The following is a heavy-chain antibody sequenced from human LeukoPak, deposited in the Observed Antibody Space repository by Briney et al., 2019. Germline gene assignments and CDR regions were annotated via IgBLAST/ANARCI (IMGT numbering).Heavy chain of an antibody. CDR1: GFTFSSYA. J-gene: IGHJ6*02. D-gene: IGHD5-18*01. CDR2: ISSNGGST. Sequence: PGGSLRLSCAASGFTFSSYAMHWVRQAPGKGLEYVSAISSNGGSTYYANSVKGRFTISRDNSKNTLYLQMGSLRAEDMAVYYCARDSDPTAMALYGMDVWGQGTTVTVSS. V-gene: IGHV3-64*01. CDR3: ARDSDPTAMALYGMDV.